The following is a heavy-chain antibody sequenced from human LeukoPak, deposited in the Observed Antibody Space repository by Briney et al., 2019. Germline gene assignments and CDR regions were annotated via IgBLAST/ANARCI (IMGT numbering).Heavy chain of an antibody. Sequence: GGSLRLSCTASGFTFSNYAMHWIRRAPGKGLEWVAVISYDGPNKYYADSVRGRFTISRDNSKNTQYLQMNSLRSEDTAVYYCAKGLARFGYGALLDYWGQGTLVTVSS. J-gene: IGHJ4*02. CDR3: AKGLARFGYGALLDY. V-gene: IGHV3-30*18. CDR2: ISYDGPNK. D-gene: IGHD4/OR15-4a*01. CDR1: GFTFSNYA.